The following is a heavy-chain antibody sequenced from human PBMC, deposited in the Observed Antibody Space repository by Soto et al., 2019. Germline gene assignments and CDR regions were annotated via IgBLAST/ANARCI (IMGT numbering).Heavy chain of an antibody. Sequence: PGGSLRLSCAASGFTVSSNFMSWVRQAPGKGLEWVSIIYSDGSTYYADSVKGRFTISRDNSKNTLYLQMNSLRADDTAVYYCASRRNPYGAYDYWGQGTLVTRLL. CDR3: ASRRNPYGAYDY. CDR1: GFTVSSNF. V-gene: IGHV3-66*01. CDR2: IYSDGST. J-gene: IGHJ4*02. D-gene: IGHD4-17*01.